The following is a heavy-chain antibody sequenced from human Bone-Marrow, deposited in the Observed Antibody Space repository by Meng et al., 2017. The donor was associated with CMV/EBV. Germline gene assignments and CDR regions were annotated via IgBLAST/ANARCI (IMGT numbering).Heavy chain of an antibody. CDR2: ISSSSSYI. Sequence: GESLKISWAASGFTFSSYGMHWVRQTPGKGLEWVSSISSSSSYIHYADSVKGRFTISRDNAKSSLYLQMNSLRAEDTTVYYCARAYTYCSSTSCYFYAFDIWGQGTMVTVSS. CDR1: GFTFSSYG. D-gene: IGHD2-2*01. CDR3: ARAYTYCSSTSCYFYAFDI. J-gene: IGHJ3*02. V-gene: IGHV3-21*01.